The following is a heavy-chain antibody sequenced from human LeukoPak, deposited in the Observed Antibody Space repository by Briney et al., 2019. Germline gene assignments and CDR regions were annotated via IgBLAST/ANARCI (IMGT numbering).Heavy chain of an antibody. CDR3: ARDTYYYGSGNWAGAFDI. D-gene: IGHD3-10*01. CDR1: GCSISTYY. Sequence: SETLSLTCTVSGCSISTYYWSWIRQPPGKGLEWIGCIYDSGSTNYNPSLSSRVTISLDTSKKQVSLKLSSTTAADTAVYYCARDTYYYGSGNWAGAFDIWGQGTMVTVSS. J-gene: IGHJ3*02. CDR2: IYDSGST. V-gene: IGHV4-59*01.